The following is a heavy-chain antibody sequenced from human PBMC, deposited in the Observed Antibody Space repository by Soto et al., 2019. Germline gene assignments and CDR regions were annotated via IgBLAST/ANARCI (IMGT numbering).Heavy chain of an antibody. Sequence: GGSLRLSCVASGFTFDDYTMHWVRQAPGKGLEWVSLISWDGGSTYYADSVKGRFTISRDNSKNSLYLQMNSLGTEDTALYYCAKADIAAAGTYYYYGMDVWGQGTTVTVSS. CDR3: AKADIAAAGTYYYYGMDV. CDR2: ISWDGGST. J-gene: IGHJ6*02. CDR1: GFTFDDYT. V-gene: IGHV3-43*01. D-gene: IGHD6-13*01.